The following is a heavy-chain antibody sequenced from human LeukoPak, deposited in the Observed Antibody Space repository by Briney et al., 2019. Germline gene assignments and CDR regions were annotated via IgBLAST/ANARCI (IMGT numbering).Heavy chain of an antibody. J-gene: IGHJ4*02. CDR1: GFTVGSNT. CDR3: ARGSGLGSSNFDY. V-gene: IGHV3-66*01. CDR2: IYSGGST. D-gene: IGHD3-10*01. Sequence: GGSLRLSCAASGFTVGSNTMSWVRQAPGKGLEWVSIIYSGGSTSYADSVKGRFTISRDNSKNTLYLQMNSLRTEDTAVYYCARGSGLGSSNFDYWGQGTLVTVSS.